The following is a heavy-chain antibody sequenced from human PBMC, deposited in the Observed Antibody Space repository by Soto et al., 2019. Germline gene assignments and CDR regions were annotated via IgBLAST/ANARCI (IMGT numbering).Heavy chain of an antibody. CDR3: APRRGDLLTGHYYFDY. J-gene: IGHJ4*02. CDR2: ISWDGEK. Sequence: QITLKESGPTLVKPTQTLTLTCTFSGFSLNTRGVGVGWIRQPPGKALEWLALISWDGEKRYRPSLKSRLTITKDPPENQVVLTMTNMYPVDTATYYCAPRRGDLLTGHYYFDYWGQGTLVTVSS. CDR1: GFSLNTRGVG. D-gene: IGHD3-9*01. V-gene: IGHV2-5*02.